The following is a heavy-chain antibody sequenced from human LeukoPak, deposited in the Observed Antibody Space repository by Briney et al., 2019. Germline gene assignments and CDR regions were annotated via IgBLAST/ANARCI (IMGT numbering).Heavy chain of an antibody. CDR2: INHNGNVN. V-gene: IGHV3-7*01. J-gene: IGHJ4*02. CDR3: AREGAAAAPY. D-gene: IGHD6-13*01. Sequence: GGSLRLSCAASGFTFSSYWMNWARQAPGKGLEWVASINHNGNVNYYVDSVKGRFTISRDNAKNSLYLQMNSLRAEDTAMYYCAREGAAAAPYWGQGTLVTVSS. CDR1: GFTFSSYW.